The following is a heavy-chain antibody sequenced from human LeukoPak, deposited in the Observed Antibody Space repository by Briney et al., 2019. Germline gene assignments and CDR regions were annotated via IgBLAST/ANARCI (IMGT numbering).Heavy chain of an antibody. CDR3: AAFLCSPGGPCYPERF. J-gene: IGHJ4*02. CDR2: VSTSGNT. Sequence: PSQTLSLTCTVSGGSISSGSYYWRWIRQPAGTGLEWIGRVSTSGNTRYKPSLQSRVTMSMDTSKNQFSLRLNSVTAADTAMYFCAAFLCSPGGPCYPERFWSQGTLVTVSS. CDR1: GGSISSGSYY. V-gene: IGHV4-61*02. D-gene: IGHD2-15*01.